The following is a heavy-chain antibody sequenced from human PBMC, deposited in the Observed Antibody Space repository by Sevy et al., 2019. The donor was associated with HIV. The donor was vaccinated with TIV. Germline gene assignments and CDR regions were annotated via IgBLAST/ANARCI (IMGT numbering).Heavy chain of an antibody. CDR2: ISTYNNNI. CDR3: AREGYGDNGWLDP. D-gene: IGHD5-18*01. CDR1: GYIFNTFA. V-gene: IGHV1-18*01. J-gene: IGHJ5*02. Sequence: APVKVSCKTSGYIFNTFAISWLRQAPGQGPEWMGWISTYNNNIQYAQKFQGRVTMTKDTSTSTAYMEVKSLRSDDTAVYYCAREGYGDNGWLDPWGQGTLVTVSS.